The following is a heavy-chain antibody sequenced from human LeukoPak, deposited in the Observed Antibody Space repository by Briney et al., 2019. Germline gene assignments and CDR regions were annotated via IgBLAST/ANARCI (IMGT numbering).Heavy chain of an antibody. CDR1: GFTFSSYE. V-gene: IGHV3-48*03. CDR2: ISSSGSNI. CDR3: ARDRAPGGGATHFDN. Sequence: GGSLRLSCAASGFTFSSYEMNWVRQAPGKGLEWVSYISSSGSNINYADSVKGRFTISRDNAKNTLYLQMNSLRAEDTAVYYCARDRAPGGGATHFDNWGQGTLVTVSS. D-gene: IGHD1-26*01. J-gene: IGHJ4*02.